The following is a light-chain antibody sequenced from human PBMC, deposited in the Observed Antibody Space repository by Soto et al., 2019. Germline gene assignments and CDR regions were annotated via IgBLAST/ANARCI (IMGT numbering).Light chain of an antibody. V-gene: IGKV1-9*01. CDR3: QQYGSSPT. CDR2: AAS. J-gene: IGKJ4*01. Sequence: DIQLTQSPSFLSASVGDRVTITCRASQDINTYLAWYQQKPGKAPKLLIFAASTLQNGVPSRFSGSGSGTDFTLTISRLEPEDFAVYYCQQYGSSPTFGGGTKVEIK. CDR1: QDINTY.